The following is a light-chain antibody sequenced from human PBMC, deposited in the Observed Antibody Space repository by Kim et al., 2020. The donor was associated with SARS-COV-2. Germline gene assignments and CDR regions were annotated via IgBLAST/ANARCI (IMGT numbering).Light chain of an antibody. CDR1: QSVSSSQ. CDR2: GAS. V-gene: IGKV3-20*01. CDR3: QKYGSTWT. J-gene: IGKJ1*01. Sequence: LSPGERATLSCRASQSVSSSQLAWYQQKPGQPPRLLIYGASTRATGIPDRFSGSWSGTDSPPTISRLEPEDFAVFYCQKYGSTWTFGQGTKVDIK.